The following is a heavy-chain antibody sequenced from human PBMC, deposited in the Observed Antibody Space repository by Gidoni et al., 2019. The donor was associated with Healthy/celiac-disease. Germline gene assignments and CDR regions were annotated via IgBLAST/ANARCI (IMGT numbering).Heavy chain of an antibody. J-gene: IGHJ3*02. Sequence: EVQLLVSGGGLVQPGGSLRLSCAAFGFTFSSYAMSWVRQAPGKGLEWVSAISGSGGSTYYADSVKGRFTISKDNSKNTLFLQMDSLRAEDAAVYYCAKEPDAFDIWGQGTMVTVSS. CDR1: GFTFSSYA. CDR3: AKEPDAFDI. CDR2: ISGSGGST. V-gene: IGHV3-23*01.